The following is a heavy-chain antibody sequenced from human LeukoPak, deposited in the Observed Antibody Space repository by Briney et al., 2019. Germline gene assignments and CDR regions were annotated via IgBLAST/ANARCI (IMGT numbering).Heavy chain of an antibody. Sequence: SETLSLTCTVSSGSINGYYWSWIRQPPGKGLEWVGYISYSGSTNYNPSLKSRATISVDTSKNQFSLKLSSVTAADTAIYYCARDGRAGSLFAYWGQGTLVTVSS. J-gene: IGHJ4*02. V-gene: IGHV4-59*01. D-gene: IGHD6-19*01. CDR1: SGSINGYY. CDR2: ISYSGST. CDR3: ARDGRAGSLFAY.